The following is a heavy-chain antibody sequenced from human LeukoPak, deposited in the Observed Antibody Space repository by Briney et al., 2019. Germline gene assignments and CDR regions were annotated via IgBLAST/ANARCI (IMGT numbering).Heavy chain of an antibody. V-gene: IGHV3-74*01. Sequence: GGSLRLSCAASGFTFSSYSMNWVRQAPGKGLVWVSRINNDGTTTTDADSVKGRFTISRDNAKNMLYLQMNSLRAEDTAVYYCARDVQPLLYYYDSSGYFRFDPWGQGTLVTVSS. CDR2: INNDGTTT. D-gene: IGHD3-22*01. CDR3: ARDVQPLLYYYDSSGYFRFDP. CDR1: GFTFSSYS. J-gene: IGHJ5*02.